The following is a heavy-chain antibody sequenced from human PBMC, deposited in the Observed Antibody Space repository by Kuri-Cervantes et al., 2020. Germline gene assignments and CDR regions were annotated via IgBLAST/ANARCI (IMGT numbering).Heavy chain of an antibody. J-gene: IGHJ4*02. CDR3: ARIWYSSSWSPPWFLFDY. D-gene: IGHD6-13*01. CDR2: IFSNDEK. CDR1: GGSISSYYW. Sequence: LRLSCTVSGGSISSYYWSWIRQPPGKALEWLAHIFSNDEKSYSTSLKSRLTISKDTSKSQVVLTMTNMDPVDTATYYCARIWYSSSWSPPWFLFDYWGQGTLVTVSS. V-gene: IGHV2-26*01.